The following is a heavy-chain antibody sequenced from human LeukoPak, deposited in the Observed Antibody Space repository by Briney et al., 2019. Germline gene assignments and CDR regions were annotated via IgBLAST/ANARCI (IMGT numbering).Heavy chain of an antibody. D-gene: IGHD4-17*01. J-gene: IGHJ3*02. CDR2: IYHSGST. CDR3: ARGGYGDYVDAFDI. V-gene: IGHV4-30-2*01. Sequence: SQTLSLTCAVSGGSISSGGYSWSWIRQPPGKGLEWIGYIYHSGSTYYNPSLKSRVTISVDRSKNQFSLKLSSVTAADTAVYYCARGGYGDYVDAFDIWGQGIMVTVSS. CDR1: GGSISSGGYS.